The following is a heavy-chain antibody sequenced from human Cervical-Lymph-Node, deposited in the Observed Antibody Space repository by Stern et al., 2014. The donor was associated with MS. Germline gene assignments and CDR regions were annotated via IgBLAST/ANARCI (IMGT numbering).Heavy chain of an antibody. V-gene: IGHV1-69*06. CDR1: GG. J-gene: IGHJ5*02. Sequence: QVQLGQSGAEVKKPGSSVKLSCKSSGGISWVRQAPGQGLEWMGGVIPFGGTPNYAQKFQGRVTIIADTSATTSYLHLSRLTSADTAVYYCARGSGDNWFGPWGQGTLVTVSS. CDR2: VIPFGGTP. D-gene: IGHD3-10*01. CDR3: ARGSGDNWFGP.